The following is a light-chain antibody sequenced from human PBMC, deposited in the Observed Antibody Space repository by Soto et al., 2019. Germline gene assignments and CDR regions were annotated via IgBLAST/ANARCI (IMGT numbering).Light chain of an antibody. CDR1: QAVGNN. Sequence: EIVMTQSPATLSVSPGERASLFCRANQAVGNNLAWYQQRPGQAPRLLIYAASTRAAGIPARFSGSVSGTDYTLTISGLQSEDFAVYDCQQYKTWPQVGGGTKVEV. J-gene: IGKJ4*01. CDR2: AAS. V-gene: IGKV3D-15*01. CDR3: QQYKTWPQ.